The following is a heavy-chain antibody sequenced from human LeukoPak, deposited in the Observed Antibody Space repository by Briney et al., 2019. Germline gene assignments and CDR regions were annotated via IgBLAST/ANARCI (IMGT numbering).Heavy chain of an antibody. CDR1: GDSISGYF. CDR2: IYYGGST. Sequence: PSETLSLTCTVSGDSISGYFWNWIRQPPGKGLEWIAYIYYGGSTDYNPSLKSRVTISLDTSKNQFSLKLTSVTAADTAVYYCARSNYYETWFDPWGQGTLVTVSS. J-gene: IGHJ5*02. CDR3: ARSNYYETWFDP. D-gene: IGHD3-22*01. V-gene: IGHV4-59*01.